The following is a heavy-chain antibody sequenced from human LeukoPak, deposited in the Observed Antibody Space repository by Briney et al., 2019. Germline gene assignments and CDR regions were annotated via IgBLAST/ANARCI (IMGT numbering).Heavy chain of an antibody. V-gene: IGHV3-74*01. Sequence: GGSLRLSCAASGFTFSSYWMRWVRQIPGKGLVWVSRIKSDGSTNYADSVKGRFTISRDNAKNTLSLQMNSLRAEGTGVYYCARAPSEIGGYYPEYFRHWGQGTLVTVSS. D-gene: IGHD3-22*01. J-gene: IGHJ1*01. CDR3: ARAPSEIGGYYPEYFRH. CDR2: IKSDGST. CDR1: GFTFSSYW.